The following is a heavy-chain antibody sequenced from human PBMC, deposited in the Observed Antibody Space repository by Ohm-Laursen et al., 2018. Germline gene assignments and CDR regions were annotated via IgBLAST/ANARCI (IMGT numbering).Heavy chain of an antibody. D-gene: IGHD3-9*01. CDR1: GFTFSSHE. CDR3: ARVPYDMLTGYYSRVWWFDP. V-gene: IGHV3-48*03. J-gene: IGHJ5*02. Sequence: SLRLSCAASGFTFSSHEMSWIRQAPGKGLEWVSYISSSGSSTYYADSVKGRFTISRDNAKNSLYLEMNSLRSEDTAVYYCARVPYDMLTGYYSRVWWFDPWGQGTLVTVSS. CDR2: ISSSGSST.